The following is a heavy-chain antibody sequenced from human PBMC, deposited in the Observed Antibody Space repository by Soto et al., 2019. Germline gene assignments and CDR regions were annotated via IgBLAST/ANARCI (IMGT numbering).Heavy chain of an antibody. Sequence: QVQLVQSGAEVKKPGSSVKVSCKASGGNFSTSAISWVRQAPGQGLEWMGGIIPLFRTANYAQRFQGRVPLTVDDSTSTGYLELSSLRSEDTAVYYWARNGGGAAIGAGWFDPWGQGTLVTVSS. D-gene: IGHD1-26*01. CDR2: IIPLFRTA. CDR3: ARNGGGAAIGAGWFDP. J-gene: IGHJ5*02. CDR1: GGNFSTSA. V-gene: IGHV1-69*01.